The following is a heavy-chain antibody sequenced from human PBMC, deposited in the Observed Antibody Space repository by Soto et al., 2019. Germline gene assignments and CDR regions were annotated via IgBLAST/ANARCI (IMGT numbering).Heavy chain of an antibody. Sequence: QITLKESGPPLVKPTQTLTLTCTFSGFSLSTSGVSVGWIGQPPGKALEWLALSYWDDDNRYSPSLTSRLTMHKATSQNLLVLRKPPRDPVYPPTYYRAHSRCGGACSQSYPPHSYCGRDVWGQGTTVAVCS. D-gene: IGHD2-21*02. CDR2: SYWDDDN. J-gene: IGHJ6*02. V-gene: IGHV2-5*02. CDR3: AHSRCGGACSQSYPPHSYCGRDV. CDR1: GFSLSTSGVS.